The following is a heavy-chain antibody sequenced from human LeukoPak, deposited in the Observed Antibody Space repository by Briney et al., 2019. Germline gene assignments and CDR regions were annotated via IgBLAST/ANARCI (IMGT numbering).Heavy chain of an antibody. CDR2: ISSDGSST. V-gene: IGHV3-64*02. Sequence: GGSLRLSCAASGFTFSDYTMHWARQAPGKGLEYVLAISSDGSSTYYADSVKGRFTISRDNSKNTLYLQMGSLRDEDMAVYYCARDPTEAPDYWGQGTLVTVSS. J-gene: IGHJ4*02. CDR3: ARDPTEAPDY. CDR1: GFTFSDYT.